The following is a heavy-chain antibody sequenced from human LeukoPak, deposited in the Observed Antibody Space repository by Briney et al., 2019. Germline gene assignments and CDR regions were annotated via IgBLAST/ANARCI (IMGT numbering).Heavy chain of an antibody. Sequence: GGSLRLSCSASGFTFSSDAMHWVRQAPGMGLEFISSITSNGGSINYADSVKGRFTISRDNSKNTLYLQMSSLRTEDTVLYYCVRRGNIGWYDYWGQGTLVTVSS. CDR3: VRRGNIGWYDY. J-gene: IGHJ4*02. CDR1: GFTFSSDA. D-gene: IGHD6-19*01. V-gene: IGHV3-64D*06. CDR2: ITSNGGSI.